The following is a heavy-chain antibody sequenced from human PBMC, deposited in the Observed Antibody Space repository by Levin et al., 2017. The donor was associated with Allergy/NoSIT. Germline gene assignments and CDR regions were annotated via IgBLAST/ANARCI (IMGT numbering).Heavy chain of an antibody. Sequence: PVASVKVSCKASGYSFTGYGYYIHWVRQAPGQGLEWMGWINPNSGGTNYAQKFQGRVTMTRDTSITTAYMELSRLRSDDTAVYYCARGPSFDIWGQGTLVTVSS. CDR2: INPNSGGT. J-gene: IGHJ3*02. CDR3: ARGPSFDI. V-gene: IGHV1-2*02. CDR1: GYSFTGYGYY.